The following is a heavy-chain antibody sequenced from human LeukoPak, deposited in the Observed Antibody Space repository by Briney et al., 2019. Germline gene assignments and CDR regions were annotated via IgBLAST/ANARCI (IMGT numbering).Heavy chain of an antibody. Sequence: SVKVSCKASGGTFSSYAISWVRQAPGQGLEWMGRIIPIFGTANYAQKFQGRVTITTDESTSTAYMELSSLRSADTAVYYCARGSSSYYYDSSGYYELDYWGQGTLVTVSS. CDR1: GGTFSSYA. CDR2: IIPIFGTA. J-gene: IGHJ4*02. CDR3: ARGSSSYYYDSSGYYELDY. D-gene: IGHD3-22*01. V-gene: IGHV1-69*05.